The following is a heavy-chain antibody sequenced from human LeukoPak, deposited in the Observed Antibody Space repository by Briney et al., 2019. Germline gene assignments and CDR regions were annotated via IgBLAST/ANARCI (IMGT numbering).Heavy chain of an antibody. CDR3: ARDYLLWFGEISNWFDP. Sequence: TGGSLRLSCAAYAFTFSSYAMHWVRQAPGKGLEGVAVLSYDGSNKYYEDSVKGRFTIYRDNSKNNLYLQMNSLTAEDTALYSCARDYLLWFGEISNWFDPWGQGTLVTVSS. D-gene: IGHD3-10*01. CDR2: LSYDGSNK. V-gene: IGHV3-30*04. CDR1: AFTFSSYA. J-gene: IGHJ5*02.